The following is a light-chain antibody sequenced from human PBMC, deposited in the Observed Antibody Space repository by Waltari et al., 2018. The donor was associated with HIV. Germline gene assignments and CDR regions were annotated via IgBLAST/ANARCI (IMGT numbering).Light chain of an antibody. J-gene: IGKJ2*01. CDR1: QRIDNNY. CDR3: QQYDMSPRT. Sequence: IVLTQSPGTLSLSPGERATLSCRASQRIDNNYLAWYQNRPGQAPRLRIFGASSRATGLPDRFSASGSGTDFTLTISSLDPSDYALYYCQQYDMSPRTFSQGTRVDIK. V-gene: IGKV3-20*01. CDR2: GAS.